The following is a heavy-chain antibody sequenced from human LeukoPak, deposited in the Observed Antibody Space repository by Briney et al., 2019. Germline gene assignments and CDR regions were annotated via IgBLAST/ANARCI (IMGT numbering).Heavy chain of an antibody. CDR2: IYSGGST. V-gene: IGHV3-53*01. CDR1: GFTVSSNY. J-gene: IGHJ4*02. CDR3: ARDSFWAYFDY. D-gene: IGHD2/OR15-2a*01. Sequence: PGGSLRLSCAASGFTVSSNYMSWVRQAPGKGLEWVSVIYSGGSTYYADSVKGRFTISRDNSKNTLYLQMNSLRAEDTAVYYRARDSFWAYFDYWGQGTLVTVSS.